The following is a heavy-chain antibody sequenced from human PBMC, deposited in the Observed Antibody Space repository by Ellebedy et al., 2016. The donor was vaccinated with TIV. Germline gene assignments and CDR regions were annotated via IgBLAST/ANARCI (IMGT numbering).Heavy chain of an antibody. Sequence: GGSLRLXXAASGFTVSSNYMSWVRQAPGKGLEWVSVIYSGGSTYYADSVRGRFTISRDNSKNTLYLQMTSLRAEDTAVYYCAGGLGSGSPPYYWGQGTLVTVSS. J-gene: IGHJ4*02. D-gene: IGHD3-10*01. CDR1: GFTVSSNY. CDR3: AGGLGSGSPPYY. CDR2: IYSGGST. V-gene: IGHV3-66*01.